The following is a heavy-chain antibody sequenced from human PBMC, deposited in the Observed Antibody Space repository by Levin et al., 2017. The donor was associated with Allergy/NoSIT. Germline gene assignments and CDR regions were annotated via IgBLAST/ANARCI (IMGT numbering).Heavy chain of an antibody. V-gene: IGHV3-7*01. Sequence: GGSLRLSCAASGFTFSSNWMTWVRQAPGKGLEWVANIKQDGSEKYYVDSVKGRFTISRDNAKNSLYLQMNSLRVEDTAVYYCAREGGGRAGFDYWGQGTLVTVSS. CDR2: IKQDGSEK. D-gene: IGHD6-19*01. CDR1: GFTFSSNW. J-gene: IGHJ4*02. CDR3: AREGGGRAGFDY.